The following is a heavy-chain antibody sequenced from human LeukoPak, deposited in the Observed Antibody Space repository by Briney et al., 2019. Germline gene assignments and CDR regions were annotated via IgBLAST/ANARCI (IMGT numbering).Heavy chain of an antibody. J-gene: IGHJ3*02. CDR2: INPNSGGT. CDR1: GYTFTGYY. V-gene: IGHV1-2*06. CDR3: AREYYYDSSGQGAFDI. D-gene: IGHD3-22*01. Sequence: ASVKVSCKASGYTFTGYYMHWVRQAPGQGLEWMGRINPNSGGTNYAQKFQGRVTMTRDTSISTAYMELSRLRSDDTAVYYCAREYYYDSSGQGAFDIWGRGTMVTVSS.